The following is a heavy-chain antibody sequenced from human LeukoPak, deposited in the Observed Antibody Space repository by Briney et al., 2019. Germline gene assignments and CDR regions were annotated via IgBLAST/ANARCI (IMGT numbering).Heavy chain of an antibody. CDR1: GGSFSGYY. D-gene: IGHD2-15*01. V-gene: IGHV4-34*01. Sequence: SETLSLTCAVYGGSFSGYYWSWIRQPPGKGLEWIGEINHSGSTNYNPSLKSRVTISVDTSKNQFSLKLSSVTAADTAVYYCARREGGYCSGGSCKGDFDYWGQGTLVTVSS. CDR3: ARREGGYCSGGSCKGDFDY. J-gene: IGHJ4*02. CDR2: INHSGST.